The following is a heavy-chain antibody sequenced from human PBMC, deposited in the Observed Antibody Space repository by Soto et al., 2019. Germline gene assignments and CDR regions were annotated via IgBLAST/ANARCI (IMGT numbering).Heavy chain of an antibody. V-gene: IGHV4-34*01. CDR2: INHSGST. CDR3: ARGIRYRSGWLPFDY. CDR1: GGSFSGYY. D-gene: IGHD6-19*01. Sequence: QVQLQQWGAGLLKPSETLSLTCAVYGGSFSGYYCSWIRQPPGKGLEWIGEINHSGSTNYNPSLKSRVTISVDTSKNQFSLKLSSVTAADTAVYYCARGIRYRSGWLPFDYWGQGTLVTASS. J-gene: IGHJ4*02.